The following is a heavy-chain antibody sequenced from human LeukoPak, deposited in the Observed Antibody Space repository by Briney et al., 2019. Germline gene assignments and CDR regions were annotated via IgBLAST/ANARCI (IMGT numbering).Heavy chain of an antibody. CDR3: ARDGGGWFDP. V-gene: IGHV3-23*01. J-gene: IGHJ5*02. Sequence: GGSLRLSCAASGFPFSDYAMTWVRQTPGKGLEWVSVISGGGDSADYADSMKGRFTISRDNSKNTLYLQKYSLRAEDTALYYCARDGGGWFDPWGQGTLVTVSS. CDR1: GFPFSDYA. CDR2: ISGGGDSA. D-gene: IGHD3-16*01.